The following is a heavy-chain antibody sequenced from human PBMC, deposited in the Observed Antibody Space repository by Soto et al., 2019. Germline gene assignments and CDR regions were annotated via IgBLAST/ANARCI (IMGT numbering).Heavy chain of an antibody. D-gene: IGHD3-22*01. Sequence: EVQLVESGGGLVKPGGSLRLSCAASGFTFSNAWMSWVRQAPGKGLEWVGRIKSKTDGGTTDYAAPVKGRFTISRDDLKNTLYLQMNSLKTEDTAVYYCTTDPITMIVVVYWGQGTLVTVSS. CDR2: IKSKTDGGTT. J-gene: IGHJ4*02. V-gene: IGHV3-15*01. CDR3: TTDPITMIVVVY. CDR1: GFTFSNAW.